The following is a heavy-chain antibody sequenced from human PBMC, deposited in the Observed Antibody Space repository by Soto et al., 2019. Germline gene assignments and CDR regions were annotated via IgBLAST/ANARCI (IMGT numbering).Heavy chain of an antibody. Sequence: PGESLKISCKGSGYSFAGYWITWVRQKPGKGLEWMGRIDPSESQTYYRPSFRGHVTISATKSITTVFLQWSSLRASDTAMYYCARQIYDSDTGPNFQYYFDSWGQGTPVTVSS. CDR2: IDPSESQT. CDR3: ARQIYDSDTGPNFQYYFDS. J-gene: IGHJ4*02. CDR1: GYSFAGYW. V-gene: IGHV5-10-1*01. D-gene: IGHD3-22*01.